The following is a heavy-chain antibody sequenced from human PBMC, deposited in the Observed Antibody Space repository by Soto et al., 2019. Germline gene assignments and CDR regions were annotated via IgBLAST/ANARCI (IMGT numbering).Heavy chain of an antibody. CDR2: ISYNGRT. J-gene: IGHJ4*02. Sequence: SETLSLTCNVSAGSITGDSYYWTWIRQPPGRGLEWLGYISYNGRTNYNPSLKSRVTISVDTSRKQFFLRLTSVTAADTAIYYCARDPCGSDCYSGLDYWGQGSLVTVSS. CDR3: ARDPCGSDCYSGLDY. D-gene: IGHD2-21*02. CDR1: AGSITGDSYY. V-gene: IGHV4-61*01.